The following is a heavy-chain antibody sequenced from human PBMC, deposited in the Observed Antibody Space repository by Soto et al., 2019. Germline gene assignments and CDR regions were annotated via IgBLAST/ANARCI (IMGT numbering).Heavy chain of an antibody. D-gene: IGHD2-21*02. J-gene: IGHJ4*02. V-gene: IGHV3-23*01. CDR3: AKDDFTDRGDDYFDY. CDR1: GLSFTNFA. Sequence: SLRLSCAASGLSFTNFAMSGVRQATGKGLEWVAGIGASGDITWYADSVKGRLSISRDNSKNTLYLQLNSLRFEDTAVYYCAKDDFTDRGDDYFDYWGPGTLVTVSS. CDR2: IGASGDIT.